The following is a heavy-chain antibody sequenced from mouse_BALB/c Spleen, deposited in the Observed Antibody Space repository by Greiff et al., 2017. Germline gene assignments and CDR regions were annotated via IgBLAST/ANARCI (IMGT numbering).Heavy chain of an antibody. V-gene: IGHV5-6*01. J-gene: IGHJ2*01. CDR3: ARHGSPFDY. CDR2: ISSGGSYT. D-gene: IGHD1-1*01. CDR1: GFTFSSYG. Sequence: EVKLVESGGDLVKPGGSLKLSCAASGFTFSSYGMSWVRQTPDKRLEWVATISSGGSYTYYPDSVKGRFTISRDNAKNTLYLQMSSLKSEVTAMYYCARHGSPFDYWGQGTTLTVSS.